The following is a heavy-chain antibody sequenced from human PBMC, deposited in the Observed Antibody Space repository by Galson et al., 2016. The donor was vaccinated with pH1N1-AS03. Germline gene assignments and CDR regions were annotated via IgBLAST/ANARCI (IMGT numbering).Heavy chain of an antibody. Sequence: TQYWSWIRQAPGRGLEWIGYIYYTGSTIYNPSLQSRVAITVDTSKNQFSLQLTSVTAADTAVYYCVSARGFYGSNYFDYWGPGRVVIVSS. J-gene: IGHJ4*02. D-gene: IGHD1-26*01. CDR3: VSARGFYGSNYFDY. CDR1: TQY. V-gene: IGHV4-59*11. CDR2: IYYTGST.